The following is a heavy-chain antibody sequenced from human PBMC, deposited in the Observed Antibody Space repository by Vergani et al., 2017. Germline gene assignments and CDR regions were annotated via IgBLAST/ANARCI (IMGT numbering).Heavy chain of an antibody. D-gene: IGHD3-22*01. CDR2: IIPIFGTA. CDR1: GGTFSSYA. CDR3: ARDSFNYYETDYFDY. V-gene: IGHV1-69*06. Sequence: QVQLVQSGAEVKKPGSSVKVSCKASGGTFSSYAISWVRQAPGQGLEWMGGIIPIFGTANYAQKFQGRVTMTTDTSTSTAYMELRSLRSDDTAVYYCARDSFNYYETDYFDYWGQGTLVTVSS. J-gene: IGHJ4*02.